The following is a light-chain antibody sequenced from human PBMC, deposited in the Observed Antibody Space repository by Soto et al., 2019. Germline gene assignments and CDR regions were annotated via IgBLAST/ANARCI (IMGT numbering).Light chain of an antibody. J-gene: IGKJ4*01. V-gene: IGKV3-11*01. CDR2: DAS. Sequence: EIVLTQSPVTLSLSPGERSTLSCRASHSVSSDLLWYQQKPGQSPRLLISDASNRAPGIPARCSGSGSGTDFILTISSLEPEDFAVYYCQQRNRWPLTFGGGTRVEIK. CDR1: HSVSSD. CDR3: QQRNRWPLT.